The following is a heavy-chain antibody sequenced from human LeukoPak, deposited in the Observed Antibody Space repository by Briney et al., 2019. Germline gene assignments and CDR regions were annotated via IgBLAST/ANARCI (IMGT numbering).Heavy chain of an antibody. Sequence: GASVKVSCKASGYTFTGYYMHWVRQAPGQGLEWMGWINPNSGGTNYAQKFQGRVTMTRDTSISTAYMELSRLRSDDTAVYYCARAVSLSVPAATGYWGQGTLVTVSS. D-gene: IGHD2-2*01. V-gene: IGHV1-2*02. CDR3: ARAVSLSVPAATGY. CDR1: GYTFTGYY. J-gene: IGHJ4*02. CDR2: INPNSGGT.